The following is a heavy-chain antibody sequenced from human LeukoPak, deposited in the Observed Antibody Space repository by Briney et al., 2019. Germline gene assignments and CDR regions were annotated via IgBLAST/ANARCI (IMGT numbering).Heavy chain of an antibody. CDR1: GYTFTSYD. D-gene: IGHD6-13*01. J-gene: IGHJ5*02. CDR3: ARGRSVRYSSSWYPHANWFDP. V-gene: IGHV1-8*01. Sequence: ASVKVSCKASGYTFTSYDINWVRQATGQGLEWMGWMNPNSGNTGYVQKFQGRVTMTRNTSISTAYMELSSLRSEDTAVYYCARGRSVRYSSSWYPHANWFDPWGQGTLVTVSS. CDR2: MNPNSGNT.